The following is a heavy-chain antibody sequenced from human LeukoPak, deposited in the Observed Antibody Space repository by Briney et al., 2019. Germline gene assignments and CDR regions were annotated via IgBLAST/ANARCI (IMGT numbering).Heavy chain of an antibody. D-gene: IGHD3-10*01. J-gene: IGHJ4*02. CDR3: TRDGFGSYYGSGSYSYFDY. V-gene: IGHV3-49*04. CDR2: IRSEAYGGTT. Sequence: GGSLRLSCTASGFTFGDYAMSWVRQAPGKGLEWVGFIRSEAYGGTTEYAASVKGRFTISRDDSKSIAYLQMNSLKTEDTAVYYCTRDGFGSYYGSGSYSYFDYWGQGTLVTVSS. CDR1: GFTFGDYA.